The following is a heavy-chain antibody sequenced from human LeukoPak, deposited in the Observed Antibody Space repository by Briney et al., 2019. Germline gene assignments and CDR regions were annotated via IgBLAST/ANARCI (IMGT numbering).Heavy chain of an antibody. CDR3: ARTVVAGPMYCMDV. J-gene: IGHJ6*02. Sequence: PGGSLRLSCAASGFTFSSYVMHWVRQAPGKGLEWVSSISSSSSYIYYADSVKGRFTISRDNAKNSLYLQMNSLRAEDTAVYYCARTVVAGPMYCMDVWGQGTTVTVSS. CDR1: GFTFSSYV. CDR2: ISSSSSYI. V-gene: IGHV3-21*01. D-gene: IGHD2-15*01.